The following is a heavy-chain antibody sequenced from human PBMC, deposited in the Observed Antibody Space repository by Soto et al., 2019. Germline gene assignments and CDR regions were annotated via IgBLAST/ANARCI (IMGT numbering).Heavy chain of an antibody. CDR2: INSDGSST. D-gene: IGHD2-2*01. CDR1: GFTFSSYW. J-gene: IGHJ4*02. Sequence: GGSLRLSCAASGFTFSSYWMHWVRQAPGKGLVWVSRINSDGSSTSYADSVKGRFTISRDNAKNTLYLQMNSLRAEDTAVYYCARTITRNDIVVVPGDRRREYYFDYWGQGTLVTVSS. CDR3: ARTITRNDIVVVPGDRRREYYFDY. V-gene: IGHV3-74*01.